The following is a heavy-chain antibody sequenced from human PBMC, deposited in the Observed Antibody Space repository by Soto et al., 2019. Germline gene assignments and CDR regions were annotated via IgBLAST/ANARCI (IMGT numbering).Heavy chain of an antibody. Sequence: QVQLVEAGGGVVQPGRSLRLSCGASGFTFNSHGMHWVRQAPGKGLEWVAVISYEGSNNFYAESVKGRFTISRDNSKNTLYIQMNSLRREDTAVYYCARGAEYQLLSRDYFYAMDVWGQGTTVTVSS. J-gene: IGHJ6*02. D-gene: IGHD2-2*01. V-gene: IGHV3-30*03. CDR2: ISYEGSNN. CDR1: GFTFNSHG. CDR3: ARGAEYQLLSRDYFYAMDV.